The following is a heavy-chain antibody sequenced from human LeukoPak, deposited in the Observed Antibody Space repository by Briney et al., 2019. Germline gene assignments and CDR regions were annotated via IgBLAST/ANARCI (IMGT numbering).Heavy chain of an antibody. J-gene: IGHJ6*03. CDR1: GYTFTSYG. CDR2: ISAYNGNT. D-gene: IGHD6-13*01. CDR3: ARGRGSSWYPNYYYMDV. Sequence: ASVKVSCKASGYTFTSYGISWVRQAPGQGLEWMGWISAYNGNTNYAQKLQGRVTMTTDTSTSTAYMELRSLRSDDTAVYYCARGRGSSWYPNYYYMDVWGKGTTVTISS. V-gene: IGHV1-18*01.